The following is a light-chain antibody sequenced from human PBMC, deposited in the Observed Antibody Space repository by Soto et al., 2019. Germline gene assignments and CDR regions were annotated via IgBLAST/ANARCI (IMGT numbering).Light chain of an antibody. CDR2: DAF. Sequence: EKVMTQSPATLSVSPGERATLSCRASQNVKTRLAWYQQKPGQAPRLLIYDAFTRATGIPARFSGSASGTEFTLTISSLQSEDYAVYYCQQYDEWPHTFGGGTKV. CDR3: QQYDEWPHT. V-gene: IGKV3-15*01. CDR1: QNVKTR. J-gene: IGKJ4*01.